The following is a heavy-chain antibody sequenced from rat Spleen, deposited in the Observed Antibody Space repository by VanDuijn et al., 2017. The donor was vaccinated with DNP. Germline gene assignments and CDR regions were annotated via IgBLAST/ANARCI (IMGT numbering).Heavy chain of an antibody. CDR2: IWSNGNT. CDR3: ASSYFGYGAMDA. D-gene: IGHD1-7*01. J-gene: IGHJ4*01. Sequence: QVQLKESGPGLVQPSQTLSLTCTVSGLSLTSNSVSWIRQPPGKGLEWMGVIWSNGNTDYNSAIKSRLSISRDTSKSQVFLQMHSLQTEDTAIYFCASSYFGYGAMDAWGQGTSVTVSS. CDR1: GLSLTSNS. V-gene: IGHV2-47*01.